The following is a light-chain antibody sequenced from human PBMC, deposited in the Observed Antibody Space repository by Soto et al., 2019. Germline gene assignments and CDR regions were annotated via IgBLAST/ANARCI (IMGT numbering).Light chain of an antibody. Sequence: EIVLTQSPGTLSLSPGERATLSCRASQSVSTSSLAWYQQKPGQAPRLLIYGASSRATGIPDRVSGSGSGADFTLSITRLEPEDFAMYYCQQYGSPPYTFGQGTKLAIK. CDR2: GAS. J-gene: IGKJ2*01. V-gene: IGKV3-20*01. CDR3: QQYGSPPYT. CDR1: QSVSTSS.